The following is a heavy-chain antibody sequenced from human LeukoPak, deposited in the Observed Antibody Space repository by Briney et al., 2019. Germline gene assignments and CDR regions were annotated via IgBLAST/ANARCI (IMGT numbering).Heavy chain of an antibody. CDR1: GFTFSGYS. CDR3: ATLPRGPTGYVGYGGEDY. D-gene: IGHD5-12*01. CDR2: ITGSGGST. V-gene: IGHV3-23*01. J-gene: IGHJ4*02. Sequence: PGGSLRLSCAASGFTFSGYSMTWVRQAPGKGLQWVSAITGSGGSTYYADSVKGRLTISRDNSKNTLYLRMNGLRAEDTAVYYCATLPRGPTGYVGYGGEDYWGQGTLVTVSS.